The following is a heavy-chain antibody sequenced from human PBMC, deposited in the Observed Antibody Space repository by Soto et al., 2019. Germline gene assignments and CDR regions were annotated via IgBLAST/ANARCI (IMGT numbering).Heavy chain of an antibody. CDR3: ARRVIGSSRAFDI. D-gene: IGHD3-10*01. CDR1: GLTFSSYA. Sequence: GGSLRLSCSVSGLTFSSYAMSWVRQPPGKGLEWVSAISGGGYSTYNADSVRGRFTISRDNSRNTLYLQMNSLRAEDTAVYYCARRVIGSSRAFDIWGQGTMVTVSS. V-gene: IGHV3-23*01. J-gene: IGHJ3*02. CDR2: ISGGGYST.